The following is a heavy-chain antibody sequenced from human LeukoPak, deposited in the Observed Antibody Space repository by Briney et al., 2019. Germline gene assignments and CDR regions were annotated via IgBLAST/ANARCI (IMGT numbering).Heavy chain of an antibody. J-gene: IGHJ4*02. CDR3: AKADRPIAVATRGDY. Sequence: GGSLRLSCAASGFTFSSYAMSWVRQAPGKGLEWVSAISGSGGSTYYADSVKGRFTISRDNSKNTLYLQMNSLRAEDTAVYYCAKADRPIAVATRGDYWGREPWSPSPQ. CDR1: GFTFSSYA. CDR2: ISGSGGST. D-gene: IGHD6-19*01. V-gene: IGHV3-23*01.